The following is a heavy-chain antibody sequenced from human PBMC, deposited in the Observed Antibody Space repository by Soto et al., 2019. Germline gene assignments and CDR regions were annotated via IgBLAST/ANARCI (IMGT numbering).Heavy chain of an antibody. V-gene: IGHV2-5*01. Sequence: SGPEPGNPKESLTQTCSFSGFSLSTREVGVGWIRQPPGKALEWLALIYWNDDKRYSPFPKSRLTITKDTSKNQVVLTMTNMDPVDAGTYYCAHRPSWCSIGTRCFDYWGQGTLVTVSS. J-gene: IGHJ4*02. D-gene: IGHD6-19*01. CDR3: AHRPSWCSIGTRCFDY. CDR2: IYWNDDK. CDR1: GFSLSTREVG.